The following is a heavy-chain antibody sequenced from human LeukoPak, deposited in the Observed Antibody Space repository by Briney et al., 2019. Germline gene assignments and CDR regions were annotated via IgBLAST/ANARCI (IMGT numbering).Heavy chain of an antibody. V-gene: IGHV3-30-3*01. CDR3: ARGRHYYDSSGYYRGYYFDY. Sequence: PGGSLRLSCAASGFTFSSYAMHWVRQAPGKGLEWVAVISYDGSNKYYADSVKGRFTISRDNSKNTLYLQMNSLRAEDTAVYYCARGRHYYDSSGYYRGYYFDYWGQGTLVTVSS. CDR2: ISYDGSNK. CDR1: GFTFSSYA. J-gene: IGHJ4*02. D-gene: IGHD3-22*01.